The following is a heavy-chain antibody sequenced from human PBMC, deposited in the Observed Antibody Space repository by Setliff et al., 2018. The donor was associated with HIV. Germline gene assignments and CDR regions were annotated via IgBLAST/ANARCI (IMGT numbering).Heavy chain of an antibody. D-gene: IGHD3-3*01. CDR3: ARPSLGIGGGSIFDL. V-gene: IGHV4-39*01. CDR1: GGFSISNTDY. CDR2: IHFSGST. J-gene: IGHJ4*02. Sequence: SETLSLTCTVSGGFSISNTDYWGWIRQSPGKGLEWIGNIHFSGSTYYNPSLKSRVTMFVATSKQQFFLSLASVTAADTALYYCARPSLGIGGGSIFDLWGQGLLVTVSS.